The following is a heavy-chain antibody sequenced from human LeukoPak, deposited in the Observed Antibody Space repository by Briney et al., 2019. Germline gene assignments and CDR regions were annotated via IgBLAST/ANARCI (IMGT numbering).Heavy chain of an antibody. CDR1: GFTFSRYA. V-gene: IGHV3-30*04. J-gene: IGHJ4*02. CDR2: ISYDGSNK. D-gene: IGHD3-22*01. CDR3: ARGKYDSSGYPLLGFDY. Sequence: GGSLRLSCAASGFTFSRYAMHWVRQAPGKGLEWVAVISYDGSNKYYADSVKGRFTISRDNSKDTLYLQMNSLRAEDTAVYYCARGKYDSSGYPLLGFDYWGQGTLVTVSS.